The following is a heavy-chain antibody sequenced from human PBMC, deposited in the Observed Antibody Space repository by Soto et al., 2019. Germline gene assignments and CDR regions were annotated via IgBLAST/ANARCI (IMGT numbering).Heavy chain of an antibody. CDR1: GGTFSSYA. CDR3: AVGHTAVARGGMDV. D-gene: IGHD5-18*01. Sequence: QVQLVQSGAEAKKPGSSVKVSCKASGGTFSSYAISWVRQAPGQGLEWMGGIIPIFGTANYAQKFQGRVTITADESTSTAYRELSTLRCDDAAVYYCAVGHTAVARGGMDVWGQGTTVTVSS. CDR2: IIPIFGTA. J-gene: IGHJ6*02. V-gene: IGHV1-69*12.